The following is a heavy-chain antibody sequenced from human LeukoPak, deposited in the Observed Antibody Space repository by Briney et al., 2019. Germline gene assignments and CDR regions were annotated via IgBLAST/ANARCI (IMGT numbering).Heavy chain of an antibody. Sequence: PSETLSLTCAVYGGSFSGYYWSWIRHPPGKGLEWIGEINHSGSTNYNPSLKSRVTISVDTSKNQFSLKLSSVTAADTAVYYCARNPPTTITMVRGVINRSFDYWGQGTLVTVSS. V-gene: IGHV4-34*01. CDR1: GGSFSGYY. CDR2: INHSGST. CDR3: ARNPPTTITMVRGVINRSFDY. J-gene: IGHJ4*02. D-gene: IGHD3-10*01.